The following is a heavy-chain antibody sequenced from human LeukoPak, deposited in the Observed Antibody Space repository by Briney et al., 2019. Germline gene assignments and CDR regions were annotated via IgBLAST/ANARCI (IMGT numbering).Heavy chain of an antibody. D-gene: IGHD2-15*01. V-gene: IGHV4-61*02. J-gene: IGHJ4*02. Sequence: SETLSLTCTVSGGSMSSSYHYWNWIRQPAGKGPEWIGRMYTSGDTTYNPSLQGRVTISLDTSKSQFSLKLSSVTAADTAVYYCARTFCSGGNCYHFDSWGQGILVTVSS. CDR2: MYTSGDT. CDR3: ARTFCSGGNCYHFDS. CDR1: GGSMSSSYHY.